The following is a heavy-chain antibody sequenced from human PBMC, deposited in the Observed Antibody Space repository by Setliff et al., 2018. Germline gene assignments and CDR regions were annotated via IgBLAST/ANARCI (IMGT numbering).Heavy chain of an antibody. D-gene: IGHD5-18*01. CDR2: IYYSGST. V-gene: IGHV4-39*07. J-gene: IGHJ4*02. Sequence: SETLSLTCTVSGGSISSSSYFWGWIRQPPGKGLEWIGSIYYSGSTYYNPSLKSRVTISVDTSKNQFSRKLSSVTAADTAVYYCARAYSYYYFDYWGQGTLVTVPQ. CDR3: ARAYSYYYFDY. CDR1: GGSISSSSYF.